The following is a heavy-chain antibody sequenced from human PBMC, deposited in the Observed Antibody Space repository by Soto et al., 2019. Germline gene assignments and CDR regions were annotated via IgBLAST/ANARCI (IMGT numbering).Heavy chain of an antibody. CDR1: GGSFSGYY. D-gene: IGHD6-19*01. J-gene: IGHJ6*02. Sequence: SETLSLTCAVYGGSFSGYYWSWIRQPPGKGLEWIGEINHSGSTNYNPSLKSRVTISVDTSKNQFSLNLSSVPAADTAVYYCARGRARGGSSGWSHYYGMDVWGQGTTVTVSS. V-gene: IGHV4-34*01. CDR3: ARGRARGGSSGWSHYYGMDV. CDR2: INHSGST.